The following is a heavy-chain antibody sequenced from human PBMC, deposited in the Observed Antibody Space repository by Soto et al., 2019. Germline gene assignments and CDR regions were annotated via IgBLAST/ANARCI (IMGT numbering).Heavy chain of an antibody. V-gene: IGHV1-2*04. D-gene: IGHD3-3*01. Sequence: ASVKVSCKASGYTFTGYYMHWVRQAPGQGLEWIGWINPNSGGTNYAQKYQGWVTMTRDTSISTAYMELSRLRSDDTAVYYCARGIDSRSNYDFWSGSMSNKYYYMDVWGKGTTVTVS. J-gene: IGHJ6*03. CDR3: ARGIDSRSNYDFWSGSMSNKYYYMDV. CDR2: INPNSGGT. CDR1: GYTFTGYY.